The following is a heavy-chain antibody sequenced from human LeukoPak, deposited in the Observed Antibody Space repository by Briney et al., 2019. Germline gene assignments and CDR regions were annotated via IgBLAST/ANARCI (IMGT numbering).Heavy chain of an antibody. CDR2: INHSGST. CDR1: GGSFSGYY. Sequence: PSETLSLTCAVYGGSFSGYYWSWIRQPPGKGLEWIGEINHSGSTNYNPSLKSRVTISVDTSKNQFSLKLSSVTAADTAVYYCARGTPDTAMGYYYYGMDVWGQGTTVTVSS. V-gene: IGHV4-34*01. CDR3: ARGTPDTAMGYYYYGMDV. J-gene: IGHJ6*02. D-gene: IGHD5-18*01.